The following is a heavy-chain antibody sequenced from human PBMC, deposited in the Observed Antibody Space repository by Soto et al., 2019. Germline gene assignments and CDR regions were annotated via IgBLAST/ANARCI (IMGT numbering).Heavy chain of an antibody. V-gene: IGHV3-73*01. CDR2: VRSKANSYAT. CDR1: GFTFSGSA. J-gene: IGHJ6*03. D-gene: IGHD2-2*01. CDR3: AGCSTSCYGYYMDV. Sequence: ESGGGLVQPGGSLKLSCAASGFTFSGSAMHWVRQASGKGLEWVGRVRSKANSYATTYAASVRGRFTISRDDSKNTAYLQMNSLKTEDTAVYYCAGCSTSCYGYYMDVWGKGTTVTVSS.